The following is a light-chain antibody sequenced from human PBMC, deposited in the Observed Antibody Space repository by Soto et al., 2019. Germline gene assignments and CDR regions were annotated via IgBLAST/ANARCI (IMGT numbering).Light chain of an antibody. CDR1: QSVSSSY. V-gene: IGKV3D-7*01. CDR3: QQDYNLPPT. Sequence: PEEIITLSYRASQSVSSSYLTWYQQKPGQAPRLLIYGASTRATGIPARFSGSGSGTDFTLTISSLQPEDFAVYYCQQDYNLPPTFGQGTKWIS. J-gene: IGKJ1*01. CDR2: GAS.